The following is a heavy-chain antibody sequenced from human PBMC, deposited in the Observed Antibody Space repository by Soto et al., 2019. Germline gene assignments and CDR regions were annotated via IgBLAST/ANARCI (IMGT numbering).Heavy chain of an antibody. Sequence: SETLSLTXTVSGGSISRSSYYWGWIRQPPGKGLEWIGSIYYSGSTYYNPSLKSRVTISVDTSKNQFSLKLSSVTAADTAVYYCARDRISYYGMDVWGQGTTVTVSS. J-gene: IGHJ6*02. CDR2: IYYSGST. D-gene: IGHD3-3*02. CDR1: GGSISRSSYY. V-gene: IGHV4-39*02. CDR3: ARDRISYYGMDV.